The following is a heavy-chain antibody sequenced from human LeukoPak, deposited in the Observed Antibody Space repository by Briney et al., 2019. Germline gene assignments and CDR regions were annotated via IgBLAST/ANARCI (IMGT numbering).Heavy chain of an antibody. CDR2: MNPNSGNT. Sequence: VASVKVSCKASGYTFTTYDINWVRQAAGQGLEWMGWMNPNSGNTGNAQKFQGRVTMTRNTSISTAYMELTSLTSEDTAVYFCARIAAPGNRRLNFWGQGTLVTASS. CDR3: ARIAAPGNRRLNF. J-gene: IGHJ4*02. V-gene: IGHV1-8*01. D-gene: IGHD6-13*01. CDR1: GYTFTTYD.